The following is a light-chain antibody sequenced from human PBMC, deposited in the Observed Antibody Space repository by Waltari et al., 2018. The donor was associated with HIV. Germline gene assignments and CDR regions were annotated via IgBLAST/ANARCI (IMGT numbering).Light chain of an antibody. V-gene: IGLV3-21*04. CDR1: NIGSKS. J-gene: IGLJ2*01. Sequence: SYVLTQPPSVSVAPGKTARITCGGHNIGSKSVHWYQQKPGQAPLLVIYYDSARPSGIPERFSGSNSGNTATLTISRVEAGDEADYYCQVWDSSSDHVVFGGGTNLTVL. CDR2: YDS. CDR3: QVWDSSSDHVV.